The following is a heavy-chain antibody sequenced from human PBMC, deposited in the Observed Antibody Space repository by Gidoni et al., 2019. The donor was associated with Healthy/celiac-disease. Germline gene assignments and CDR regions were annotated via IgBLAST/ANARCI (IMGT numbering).Heavy chain of an antibody. CDR3: ARGYSSNVHYYYGMDV. CDR2: IYYSGST. D-gene: IGHD6-13*01. Sequence: QVQLQESGPGLVKPSQTLSLTCTVSGGSISSGGYYWSWIRQHPGKGLEWIGYIYYSGSTYYNPSLKSRVTISVDTSKNQFSLKLSSVTAADTAVYYCARGYSSNVHYYYGMDVWGQGTTVTVSS. V-gene: IGHV4-31*03. J-gene: IGHJ6*02. CDR1: GGSISSGGYY.